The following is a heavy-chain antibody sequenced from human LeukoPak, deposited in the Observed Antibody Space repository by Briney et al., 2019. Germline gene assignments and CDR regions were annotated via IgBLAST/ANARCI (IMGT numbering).Heavy chain of an antibody. CDR1: GYTFTSYA. J-gene: IGHJ4*02. CDR3: ARDQIQLWFLVDGHLSGRYDY. Sequence: GASVKVSCKASGYTFTSYAIHWVRQAPGQRLEWMGWISAYNGNTNYAQKLQGRVTMTTDTSTSTAYMELRSLRSDDTAVYYCARDQIQLWFLVDGHLSGRYDYWGQGTLVTVSS. V-gene: IGHV1-18*01. CDR2: ISAYNGNT. D-gene: IGHD5-18*01.